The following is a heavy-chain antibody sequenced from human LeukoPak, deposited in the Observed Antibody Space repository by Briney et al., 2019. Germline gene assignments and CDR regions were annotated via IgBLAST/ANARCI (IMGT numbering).Heavy chain of an antibody. CDR1: GLTFSSYT. CDR3: ARVGSSSKYYYYMDV. D-gene: IGHD3-10*01. CDR2: ITSSGSTV. J-gene: IGHJ6*03. Sequence: GGSLRLSCAASGLTFSSYTMNWVRQAPGKGLEWVSYITSSGSTVYYADSVKGRFTISRDNAKNSLYLQMQSPTAEDTAVYFCARVGSSSKYYYYMDVWGKGPRSPSP. V-gene: IGHV3-48*04.